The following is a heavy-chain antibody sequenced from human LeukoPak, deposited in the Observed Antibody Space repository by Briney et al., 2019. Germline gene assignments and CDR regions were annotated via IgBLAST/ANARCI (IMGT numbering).Heavy chain of an antibody. J-gene: IGHJ6*03. CDR2: IYYSGST. CDR1: GGSISSYY. D-gene: IGHD1-26*01. CDR3: ARDGELGGGWYYYYMDV. V-gene: IGHV4-59*01. Sequence: KSSETLSLTCTVSGGSISSYYWSWIRQPPGKGLEWIGYIYYSGSTNYNPSLKSRVTISVDTSKNQFSLKLSSVTAADTAVYYCARDGELGGGWYYYYMDVWGKGTTVTVSS.